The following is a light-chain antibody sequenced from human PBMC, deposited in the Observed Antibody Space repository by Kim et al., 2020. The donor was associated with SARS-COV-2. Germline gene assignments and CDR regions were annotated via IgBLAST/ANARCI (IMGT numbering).Light chain of an antibody. J-gene: IGLJ3*02. CDR1: SSNIGNNY. CDR2: DNN. Sequence: QSVLTQPPSVSAAPGQKVTISCSGSSSNIGNNYVSWYQQLPGTAPKLLIYDNNKRPSGIPDRFSGSKSGTSATLGITGLQTGVEADYYCGTWDSSLSAVFGGGTQLTVL. V-gene: IGLV1-51*01. CDR3: GTWDSSLSAV.